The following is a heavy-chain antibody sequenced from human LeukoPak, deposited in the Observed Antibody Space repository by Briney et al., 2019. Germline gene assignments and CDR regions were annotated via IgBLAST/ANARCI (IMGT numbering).Heavy chain of an antibody. J-gene: IGHJ4*02. Sequence: GGSLRLSCAASGFTFSGSVMHWVRQASGKGLEWVGRIRSKANSYATAYAASVKGRFTISRDDSKNTAYLQMNSLKTEDTAVYYCSVNYCSGGSCYMLWGQGTLVTVSS. V-gene: IGHV3-73*01. CDR1: GFTFSGSV. D-gene: IGHD2-15*01. CDR2: IRSKANSYAT. CDR3: SVNYCSGGSCYML.